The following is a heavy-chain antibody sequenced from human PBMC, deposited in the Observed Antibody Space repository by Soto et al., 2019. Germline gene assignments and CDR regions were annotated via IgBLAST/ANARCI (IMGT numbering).Heavy chain of an antibody. V-gene: IGHV4-31*03. CDR1: GGSISSGGYY. D-gene: IGHD1-26*01. CDR2: IYYSGST. J-gene: IGHJ4*02. CDR3: AGIYSGSPGGTLRY. Sequence: QVQLQESGPGLVKPSKTLSLTCTVSGGSISSGGYYWSWIRQHPGKGLEWIGYIYYSGSTYYNPSLKSRVTTSVDTSKNQFSPKLSSVTAADTAVYYCAGIYSGSPGGTLRYWGQGTLVTVSS.